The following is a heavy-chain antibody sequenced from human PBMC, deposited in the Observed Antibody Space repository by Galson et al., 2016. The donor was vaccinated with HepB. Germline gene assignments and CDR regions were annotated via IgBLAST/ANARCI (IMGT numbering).Heavy chain of an antibody. D-gene: IGHD3-16*01. CDR3: AREAYDWCHYFDH. V-gene: IGHV3-30-3*01. J-gene: IGHJ4*01. CDR2: IGRDAVTK. CDR1: GLTLTGHC. Sequence: PLRLPCAASGLTLTGHCVHWLRQLPGKGLQWVAVIGRDAVTKFSADSVKGRFTISRDHSKNTVYLPIDSMRGEYKAVSYCAREAYDWCHYFDHCGHGPLVTVSS.